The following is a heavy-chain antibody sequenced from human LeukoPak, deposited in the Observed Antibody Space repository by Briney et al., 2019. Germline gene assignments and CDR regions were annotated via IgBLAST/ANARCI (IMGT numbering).Heavy chain of an antibody. CDR2: ISGSGSIT. D-gene: IGHD7-27*01. CDR1: GFTFSSYG. CDR3: AKESPALGAFDI. Sequence: GGTLRLSCAASGFTFSSYGMSWVRQAPGKGLEWVSAISGSGSITYYADSVKGRFTISRDNSKNTLYLQMNSLRAEDTAVYYCAKESPALGAFDIWGQGTMVTVSS. V-gene: IGHV3-23*01. J-gene: IGHJ3*02.